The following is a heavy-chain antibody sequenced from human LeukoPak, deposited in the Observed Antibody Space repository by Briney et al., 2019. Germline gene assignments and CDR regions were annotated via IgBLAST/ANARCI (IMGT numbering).Heavy chain of an antibody. CDR2: ISAYNGNT. D-gene: IGHD3-9*01. CDR3: ASCGYFDCLNWFDP. CDR1: GYTFTSYG. J-gene: IGHJ5*02. Sequence: ASLKVSCKASGYTFTSYGISWVRQAPGQGLEWMGWISAYNGNTNYAQKLQGRVTMTTDTSTSTAYMELRSLRSDDTAVYYCASCGYFDCLNWFDPWGQGTMVTVSS. V-gene: IGHV1-18*01.